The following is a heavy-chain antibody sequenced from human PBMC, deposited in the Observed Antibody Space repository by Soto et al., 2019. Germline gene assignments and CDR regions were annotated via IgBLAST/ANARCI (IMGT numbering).Heavy chain of an antibody. V-gene: IGHV3-15*07. CDR1: GFTFSNAW. CDR3: TTDPVTLIVVVPSSG. J-gene: IGHJ4*02. Sequence: GGSLRLSCAASGFTFSNAWMNWVRQAPGKGLEWVGRIKSKTDGWTTDYAAPVKGRFTISRDDSKNTLYLQMNSLKTEDTAVYYCTTDPVTLIVVVPSSGWGQGTLVTVS. D-gene: IGHD3-22*01. CDR2: IKSKTDGWTT.